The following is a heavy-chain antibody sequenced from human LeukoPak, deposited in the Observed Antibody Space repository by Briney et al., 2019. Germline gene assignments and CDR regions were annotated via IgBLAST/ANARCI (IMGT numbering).Heavy chain of an antibody. CDR3: ARDTARYSSDTSGYYGFDY. CDR2: ISAHNDNT. J-gene: IGHJ4*02. CDR1: GYIFTSYG. D-gene: IGHD3-22*01. V-gene: IGHV1-18*01. Sequence: ASVKVSCKASGYIFTSYGISWVRQAPGQGLEWMGWISAHNDNTNYAQKFQGRGTMTTDTFTSTAFLELRSLRSDDTAVYYCARDTARYSSDTSGYYGFDYWGQGTLVTVSS.